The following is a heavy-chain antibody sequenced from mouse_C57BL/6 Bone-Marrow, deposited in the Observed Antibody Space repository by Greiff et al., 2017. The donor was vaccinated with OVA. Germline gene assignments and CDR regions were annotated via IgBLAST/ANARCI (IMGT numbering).Heavy chain of an antibody. Sequence: EVMLVESGGGLVKPGGSLKLSCAASGFTYSDYGMHWVRQAPEKGLEWVAYISSGSSTIYYADTVQGRFTISRDNAKNTLFLQMTSLRSEDTAMYYCARQLRLYYFDYWGQGTTLTVSS. J-gene: IGHJ2*01. CDR2: ISSGSSTI. D-gene: IGHD3-2*02. CDR3: ARQLRLYYFDY. CDR1: GFTYSDYG. V-gene: IGHV5-17*01.